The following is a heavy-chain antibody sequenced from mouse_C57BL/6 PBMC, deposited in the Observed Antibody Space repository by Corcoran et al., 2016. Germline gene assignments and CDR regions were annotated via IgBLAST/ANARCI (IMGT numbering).Heavy chain of an antibody. CDR1: GYTFTDYY. CDR3: ARETTVVPGFAY. Sequence: EVQLQQSGPVLVKPGASVKMSCKASGYTFTDYYMNWVKQSHGKSLEWIGVINPYNGGTSYNQKFKGKATLTVDKSSSTAYMELNSLTSEDSAVYYCARETTVVPGFAYWGQGTLVTVSA. D-gene: IGHD1-1*01. V-gene: IGHV1-19*01. CDR2: INPYNGGT. J-gene: IGHJ3*01.